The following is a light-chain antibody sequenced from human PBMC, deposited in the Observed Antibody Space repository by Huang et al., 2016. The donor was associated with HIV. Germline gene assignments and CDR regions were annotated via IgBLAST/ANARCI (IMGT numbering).Light chain of an antibody. J-gene: IGKJ4*01. Sequence: EIVLTQSPATLSLSPGERATLSCRASQSISTYLAWYQHRPGQSPRLLIYDAAKRAVGVPTRFSGRGSGTDFTLTISSLEPEDFAVYCCQQRSEWLTFGGGTRVDI. CDR3: QQRSEWLT. CDR1: QSISTY. V-gene: IGKV3-11*01. CDR2: DAA.